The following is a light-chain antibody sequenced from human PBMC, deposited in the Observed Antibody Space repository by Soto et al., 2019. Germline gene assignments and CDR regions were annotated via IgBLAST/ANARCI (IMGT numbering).Light chain of an antibody. J-gene: IGKJ1*01. CDR2: AAS. Sequence: DIQMTQSPSTLSASVVDRVTITCRASQTFGRWLAWFQQKPGKAPQLLINAASSLQSGVPSRFSGGGSGTDFTLTISSLQPEDFATYYCQQSYDNSVTFGQGTKVDIK. V-gene: IGKV1-39*01. CDR1: QTFGRW. CDR3: QQSYDNSVT.